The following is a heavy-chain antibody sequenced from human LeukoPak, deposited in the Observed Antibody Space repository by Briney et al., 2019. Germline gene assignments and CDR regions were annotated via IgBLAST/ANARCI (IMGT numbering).Heavy chain of an antibody. J-gene: IGHJ4*02. D-gene: IGHD1-1*01. CDR1: GGSIGSGSNH. CDR3: ARGDGNYFDY. CDR2: FYSGDT. Sequence: SETLSLTCTVSGGSIGSGSNHWSWLRQPAGKGLEWIGRFYSGDTNYNPSLKSRVTISVDTSNNHFSLNLNSMTAADTAVYYCARGDGNYFDYWGQGALVTVSS. V-gene: IGHV4-61*02.